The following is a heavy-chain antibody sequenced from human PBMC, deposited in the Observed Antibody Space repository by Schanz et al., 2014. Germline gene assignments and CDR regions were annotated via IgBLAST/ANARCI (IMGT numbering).Heavy chain of an antibody. Sequence: VQLVESGGCVVQPGRSLRLSCAASGFTFSSYGMHWVRQVPGKGLEWVAVVCYDGSKKYYADSVKGRFTTSRDNSKNTMYLQMNSLRAEDTAVYYCVKDLQRELLRDDHYYGMDVWGQGTTVTVSS. CDR1: GFTFSSYG. CDR3: VKDLQRELLRDDHYYGMDV. J-gene: IGHJ6*02. V-gene: IGHV3-33*06. CDR2: VCYDGSKK. D-gene: IGHD1-26*01.